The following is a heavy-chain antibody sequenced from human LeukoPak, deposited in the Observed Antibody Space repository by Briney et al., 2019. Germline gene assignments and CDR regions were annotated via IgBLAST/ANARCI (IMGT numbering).Heavy chain of an antibody. CDR2: IIPILGIS. CDR3: ASGPYSNPLDS. Sequence: SVKVSCKASGTFSSYAISWVRQAPGQGLEWLGSIIPILGISKYAQKFQGRVTITADKSTRTTYMELSSLRSEDTAVYYCASGPYSNPLDSWGQGTLVTVSS. J-gene: IGHJ4*02. D-gene: IGHD4-11*01. CDR1: GTFSSYA. V-gene: IGHV1-69*04.